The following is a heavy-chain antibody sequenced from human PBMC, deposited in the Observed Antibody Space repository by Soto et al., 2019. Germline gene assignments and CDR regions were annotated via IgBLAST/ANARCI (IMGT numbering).Heavy chain of an antibody. Sequence: LSLTCAVSGGSITSGAYYWTWIRQHPGKGLEWIAYIHYSGRTYYNPSLKSRVTISVDTSNNQFSLKLSSVTAADTAVYYCARYFFESSGYCNWHCSCGQRSLDPVSS. CDR1: GGSITSGAYY. J-gene: IGHJ1*01. CDR2: IHYSGRT. CDR3: ARYFFESSGYCNWHCS. V-gene: IGHV4-31*11. D-gene: IGHD6-25*01.